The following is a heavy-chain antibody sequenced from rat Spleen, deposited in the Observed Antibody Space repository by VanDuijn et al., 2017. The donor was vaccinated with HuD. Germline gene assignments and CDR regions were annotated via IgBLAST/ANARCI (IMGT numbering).Heavy chain of an antibody. J-gene: IGHJ2*01. CDR3: TRGWNNPFDY. Sequence: QVQLKESGPDLVQPSQTLSLTCTVSGFSLTSNGVSWVRQPPGQGLECMGVMWSGGNTDYNSAPKSRLSISRDTSKSQVFLKMNSLQTDDTAIYYCTRGWNNPFDYWGQGVMVTVSS. V-gene: IGHV2-4*01. D-gene: IGHD1-10*01. CDR2: MWSGGNT. CDR1: GFSLTSNG.